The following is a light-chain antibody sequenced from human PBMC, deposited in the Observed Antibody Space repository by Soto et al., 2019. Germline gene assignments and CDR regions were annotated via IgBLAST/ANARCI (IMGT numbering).Light chain of an antibody. CDR1: RSVSSSY. J-gene: IGKJ2*01. V-gene: IGKV3-20*01. Sequence: EIVLTQSPGTLSLSPGERATLSCRASRSVSSSYLAWYQQKPGQAPRLLIYGASSRATGIPGRFSGSGSGTDFTLTISRLEPEDFAVYYCQQYGSSPYTFGQGTKLEIK. CDR2: GAS. CDR3: QQYGSSPYT.